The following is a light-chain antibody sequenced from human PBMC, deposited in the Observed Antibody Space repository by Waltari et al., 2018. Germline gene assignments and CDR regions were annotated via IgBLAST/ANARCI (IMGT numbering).Light chain of an antibody. CDR2: AAS. Sequence: DFQMTQSPSSLSASVGDRVTVTCRASQGINKELIWYQQKPGKAPTLLIYAASSLQTGVSSRFSGSGSGTDFTLTISSLQPEDVATYYCQQDYTTPWTFGQGTKVEIK. CDR3: QQDYTTPWT. V-gene: IGKV1-27*01. J-gene: IGKJ1*01. CDR1: QGINKE.